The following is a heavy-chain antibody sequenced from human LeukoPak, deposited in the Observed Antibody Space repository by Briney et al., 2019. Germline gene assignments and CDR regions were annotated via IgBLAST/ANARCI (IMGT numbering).Heavy chain of an antibody. Sequence: KSSETLSLTCAVYGGSFSGYYWSWIRQPPGKGLEWIGEINHSGSTNYNPSLKSRVTISVDTSKNQFSLKLSSVTAADTAVYYCARARVVVPAATKSTYYYCGMDVWGQGTTVTVSS. V-gene: IGHV4-34*01. CDR1: GGSFSGYY. CDR3: ARARVVVPAATKSTYYYCGMDV. CDR2: INHSGST. D-gene: IGHD2-2*01. J-gene: IGHJ6*02.